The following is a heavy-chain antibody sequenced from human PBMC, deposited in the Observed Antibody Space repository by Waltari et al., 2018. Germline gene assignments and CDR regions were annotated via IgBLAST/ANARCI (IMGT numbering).Heavy chain of an antibody. Sequence: VQLLESGGGVVEPGGSQRLSCAASGFTLRSYAIRSVRQAQGKGMEWVSVSYSGGSTYYTDSATGRFTISIDNSTNKLHLQMNSRSAEDAAVDDCAKDPSGDSGGPPLWGQGTLVTVSS. D-gene: IGHD2-15*01. CDR1: GFTLRSYA. CDR3: AKDPSGDSGGPPL. CDR2: SYSGGST. V-gene: IGHV3-23*03. J-gene: IGHJ4*02.